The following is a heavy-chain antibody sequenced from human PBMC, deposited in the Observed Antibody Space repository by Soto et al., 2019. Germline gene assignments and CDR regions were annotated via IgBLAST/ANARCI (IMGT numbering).Heavy chain of an antibody. CDR3: ARLGGYPIPTRPVAFDI. V-gene: IGHV3-7*01. CDR2: IKQDGSEK. J-gene: IGHJ3*02. CDR1: GFTFSSYW. D-gene: IGHD1-26*01. Sequence: PGGSLRLSCAASGFTFSSYWMSWVRQAPGRGLEWVANIKQDGSEKYYVDSVKGRFTISRDNAKNSLYLQMNSLRAEDTAVYYCARLGGYPIPTRPVAFDIWGQGTMVTVSS.